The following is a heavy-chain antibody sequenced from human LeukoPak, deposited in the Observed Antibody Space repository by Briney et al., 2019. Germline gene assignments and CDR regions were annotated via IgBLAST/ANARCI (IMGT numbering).Heavy chain of an antibody. D-gene: IGHD3-3*01. J-gene: IGHJ4*02. CDR3: ARDPKITILGLDPDY. CDR2: IKQDGSEK. CDR1: GFTFSSYW. V-gene: IGHV3-7*01. Sequence: PGGSLRLSCAASGFTFSSYWMSWVRQAPGKGLEWVANIKQDGSEKYYVDSVKGRFTISRDNAKNSLYLQMNSLRAEDTAVYYCARDPKITILGLDPDYWGQGTLVTVSS.